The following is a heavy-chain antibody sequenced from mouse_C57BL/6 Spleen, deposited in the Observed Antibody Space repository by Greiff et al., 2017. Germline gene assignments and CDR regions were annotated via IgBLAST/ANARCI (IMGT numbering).Heavy chain of an antibody. CDR2: INYDGSST. D-gene: IGHD2-3*01. CDR1: GFTFSDYY. J-gene: IGHJ2*01. CDR3: ARGDGYYVDY. Sequence: EVKVVESEGGLVQPGSSMKLSCTASGFTFSDYYMAWVRQVPEKGLEWVANINYDGSSTYYLDSLKSRFIISRDNAKNILYLQMSSLKSEDTATYYCARGDGYYVDYWGQGTTLTVSS. V-gene: IGHV5-16*01.